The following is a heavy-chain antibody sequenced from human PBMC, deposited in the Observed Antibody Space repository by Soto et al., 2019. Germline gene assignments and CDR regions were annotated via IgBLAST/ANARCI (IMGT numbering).Heavy chain of an antibody. D-gene: IGHD5-12*01. V-gene: IGHV1-69*13. CDR3: ASRRGRDGYRNDY. CDR2: IIPIFGTA. CDR1: GGTFSSYA. J-gene: IGHJ4*02. Sequence: SVKVSCKASGGTFSSYAISWVRQAPGQGLEWMGGIIPIFGTANYAQKFQGRVTITADESTSTAYMELSSLRSEDTAVYYCASRRGRDGYRNDYWGQGTLVPVSS.